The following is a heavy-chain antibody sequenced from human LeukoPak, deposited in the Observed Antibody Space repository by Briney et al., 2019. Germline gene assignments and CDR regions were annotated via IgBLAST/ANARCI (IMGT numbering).Heavy chain of an antibody. CDR3: AREHIVDTRFDY. Sequence: PSETLSLTCTVSGGSISSSSYYWGWIRQPAGKGLEWIGRIYTSGSTNYNPSLKSRVTISVDTSKNQFSLKLSSVTAADTAVYYCAREHIVDTRFDYWGQGTLVTVSS. V-gene: IGHV4-61*02. CDR2: IYTSGST. D-gene: IGHD2-21*01. CDR1: GGSISSSSYY. J-gene: IGHJ4*02.